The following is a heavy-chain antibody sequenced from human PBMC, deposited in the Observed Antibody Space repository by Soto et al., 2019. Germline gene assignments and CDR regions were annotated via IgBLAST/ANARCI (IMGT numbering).Heavy chain of an antibody. D-gene: IGHD4-17*01. J-gene: IGHJ4*02. CDR3: AAAAMTTVTTFPDY. Sequence: SVKFSCKASGFSFTGSAVQWVRQARGQRLEWIGWIVVGSGNTNYAQKFQERVTITRDMSTSTAYMELSSLRSEDTAVYYCAAAAMTTVTTFPDYWGQGTLVTVSS. V-gene: IGHV1-58*01. CDR2: IVVGSGNT. CDR1: GFSFTGSA.